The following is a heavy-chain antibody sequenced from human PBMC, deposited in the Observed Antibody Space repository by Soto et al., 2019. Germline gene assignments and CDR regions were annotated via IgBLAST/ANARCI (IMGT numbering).Heavy chain of an antibody. Sequence: GGSLRLSCAASGFTFSSYAMSWVRQAPGKGLEWVSAISGSGGSTYYADSVKGRFTISRDNSKNTLYLQMNSLRAEDTAVYYCAKDFLGAGDEGPDAFDIWGQGTMVTVSS. D-gene: IGHD7-27*01. CDR2: ISGSGGST. CDR1: GFTFSSYA. J-gene: IGHJ3*02. CDR3: AKDFLGAGDEGPDAFDI. V-gene: IGHV3-23*01.